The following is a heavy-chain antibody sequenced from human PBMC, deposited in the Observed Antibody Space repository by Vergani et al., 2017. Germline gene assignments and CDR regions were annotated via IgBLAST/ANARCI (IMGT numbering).Heavy chain of an antibody. J-gene: IGHJ4*02. CDR2: INPNSGGT. V-gene: IGHV1-2*02. Sequence: QVQLVQSGAEVKKPGASVKVSCKASGYTFTGYYMHWVRQAPGQGLEWMGWINPNSGGTNYAQKFQGRVTMTRDTSNSTAYMEMSRLIFDDTAVYYCARSIGHDYVRLDSWGQGTLVTVSS. D-gene: IGHD4-17*01. CDR1: GYTFTGYY. CDR3: ARSIGHDYVRLDS.